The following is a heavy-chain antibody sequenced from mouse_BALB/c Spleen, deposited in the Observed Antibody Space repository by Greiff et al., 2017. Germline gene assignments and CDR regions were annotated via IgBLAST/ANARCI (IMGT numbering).Heavy chain of an antibody. CDR1: GYTFTSYW. V-gene: IGHV1S81*02. D-gene: IGHD1-2*01. Sequence: QVHVKQSGAELVKPGASVKLSCKASGYTFTSYWMHWVKQRPGQGLEWIGEINPSNGRTNYNEKFKSKATLTVDKSSSTAYMQLSSLTSEDSAVYYCARVTTAYYYAMDYWGQGTSVTVSS. CDR2: INPSNGRT. CDR3: ARVTTAYYYAMDY. J-gene: IGHJ4*01.